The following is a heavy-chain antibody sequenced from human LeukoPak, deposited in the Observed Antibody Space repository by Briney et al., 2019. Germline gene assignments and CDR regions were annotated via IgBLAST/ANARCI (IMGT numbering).Heavy chain of an antibody. Sequence: GRSLRLSCAASGFIFSSYDMYWVRQAPGKGLEWVAVLSNDGNNKQYADSVKGRFTISRDNSKNTLYLQMNSLRADDTAVYHCAKDGLMRFFDYWGQGTLVTVSS. CDR2: LSNDGNNK. V-gene: IGHV3-30*18. CDR1: GFIFSSYD. D-gene: IGHD2-8*01. CDR3: AKDGLMRFFDY. J-gene: IGHJ4*02.